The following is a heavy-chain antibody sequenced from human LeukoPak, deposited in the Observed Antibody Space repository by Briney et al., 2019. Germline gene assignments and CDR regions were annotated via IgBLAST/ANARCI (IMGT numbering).Heavy chain of an antibody. J-gene: IGHJ4*02. Sequence: PGGSLRLSCAASGFTFSSYGMHWVRQAPGKGLEWVAFIRYDGSNKYYADSVKGRFTISRDNSKNTLYLQMNSLRAEDTAVYYCAKEAAYYDFWSGYYGYWGQGTLVTVSS. V-gene: IGHV3-30*02. CDR2: IRYDGSNK. CDR3: AKEAAYYDFWSGYYGY. CDR1: GFTFSSYG. D-gene: IGHD3-3*01.